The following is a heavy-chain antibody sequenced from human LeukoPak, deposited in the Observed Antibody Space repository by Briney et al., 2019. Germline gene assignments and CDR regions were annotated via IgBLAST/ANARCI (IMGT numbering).Heavy chain of an antibody. V-gene: IGHV4-38-2*02. CDR2: IYHSGST. J-gene: IGHJ6*02. CDR3: ARSLTGYYGDGMDV. D-gene: IGHD3-9*01. CDR1: GYSISSGYY. Sequence: SETLSLTCTVSGYSISSGYYWGWIRQPPGKGLEWIGSIYHSGSTYYNPSLKSRVTISVDRSKNQFSLKLSSVTAADTAVYYCARSLTGYYGDGMDVWGQGTTVTVSS.